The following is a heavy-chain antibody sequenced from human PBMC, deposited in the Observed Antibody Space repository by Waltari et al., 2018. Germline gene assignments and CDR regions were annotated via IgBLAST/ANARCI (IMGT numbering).Heavy chain of an antibody. CDR2: ISWNSGSI. CDR1: GFTFDDYA. CDR3: AKASGIAAPYDY. Sequence: EVQLVESGGGLVQPGRSLRLSCAASGFTFDDYAMHWFRQAPGKGLEWVAGISWNSGSIGYADSVKGRFTISRDNAKNSLYLQMNSLRAEDTALYYCAKASGIAAPYDYWGQGTLVTVSS. J-gene: IGHJ4*02. D-gene: IGHD6-13*01. V-gene: IGHV3-9*01.